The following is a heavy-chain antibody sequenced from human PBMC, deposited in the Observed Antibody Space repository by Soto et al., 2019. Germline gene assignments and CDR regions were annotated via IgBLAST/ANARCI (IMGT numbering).Heavy chain of an antibody. CDR2: ISSSSSYI. J-gene: IGHJ4*02. CDR3: ARDPDGY. V-gene: IGHV3-21*01. CDR1: GFTFSSYS. Sequence: GGSLRLACAASGFTFSSYSMNWVRQAPGKGLEWVSSISSSSSYIYYADSVKGRFTISRHNAKNSLYLPRNSLRAEDTALYYCARDPDGYLGQGTLVTVSS.